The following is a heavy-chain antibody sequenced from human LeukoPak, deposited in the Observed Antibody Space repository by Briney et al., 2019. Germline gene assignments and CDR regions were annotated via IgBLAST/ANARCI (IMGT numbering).Heavy chain of an antibody. J-gene: IGHJ4*02. V-gene: IGHV4-59*08. CDR2: IYYSGST. Sequence: SETLSLTCTVSGGSISSYYWSWIRQPPGKGPEWIGYIYYSGSTNYNPSLKSRVTISVDTSKNQFSLKLSSVTAADTAVYYCARYIVVVAYFDYWGQGTLVTVSS. CDR3: ARYIVVVAYFDY. D-gene: IGHD2-2*01. CDR1: GGSISSYY.